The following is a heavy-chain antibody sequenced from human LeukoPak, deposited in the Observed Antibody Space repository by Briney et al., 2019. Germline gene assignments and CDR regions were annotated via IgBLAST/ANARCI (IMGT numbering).Heavy chain of an antibody. CDR2: ISYDGGNK. CDR3: AKDSGLPI. V-gene: IGHV3-30-3*01. D-gene: IGHD3-10*01. J-gene: IGHJ3*02. CDR1: GFTFNRYA. Sequence: GGSLRLSCAASGFTFNRYAIHWVRQAPGKGLEWVALISYDGGNKDYADSVKGRFTISRDNSKNTLYLQMNSLRAEDTAVYYCAKDSGLPIWGQGTMVTVSS.